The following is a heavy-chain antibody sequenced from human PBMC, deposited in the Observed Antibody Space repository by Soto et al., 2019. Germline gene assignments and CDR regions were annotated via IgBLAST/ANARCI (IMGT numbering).Heavy chain of an antibody. D-gene: IGHD2-21*01. CDR3: ARGNVVAIDY. V-gene: IGHV4-30-2*01. CDR1: GGSISSGCYS. Sequence: TKCLTWTVSGGSISSGCYSWSWIRQPPGKGLEWIGYIYHSGSTYYNPSLKSRVTISVDRSKNQFSLKLSSVTAADTAVYYCARGNVVAIDYWGQGTLVTVSS. J-gene: IGHJ4*02. CDR2: IYHSGST.